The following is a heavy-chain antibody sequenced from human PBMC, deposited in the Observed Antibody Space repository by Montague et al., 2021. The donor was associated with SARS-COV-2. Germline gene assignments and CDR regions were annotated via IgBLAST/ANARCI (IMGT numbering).Heavy chain of an antibody. J-gene: IGHJ6*02. D-gene: IGHD3-9*01. Sequence: VKPTQTLTLTRTFSGFSLSTSGMCVSWIRQPPGKALEWLARIDWDDDKYYSTSLKTRLTISKDTSKNQVVLTMTNMDPVDTATYYCARTHYDILPGYYYDMDVWGQGTTVTVSS. CDR3: ARTHYDILPGYYYDMDV. V-gene: IGHV2-70*11. CDR2: IDWDDDK. CDR1: GFSLSTSGMC.